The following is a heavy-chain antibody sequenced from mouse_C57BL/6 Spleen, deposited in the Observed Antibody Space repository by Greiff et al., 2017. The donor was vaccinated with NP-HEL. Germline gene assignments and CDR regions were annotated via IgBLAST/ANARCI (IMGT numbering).Heavy chain of an antibody. J-gene: IGHJ3*01. CDR2: INPGSGGT. Sequence: QVQLQQSGAELVRPGTSVKVSCKASGYAFTNYLIEWVKQRPGQGLEWIGVINPGSGGTNYNEKFKGKATLTADKSSSTAYMQLSSLTSEDSAVYFCARSGDSFPTGFAYWGQGTLVTVSA. CDR3: ARSGDSFPTGFAY. CDR1: GYAFTNYL. V-gene: IGHV1-54*01. D-gene: IGHD3-2*01.